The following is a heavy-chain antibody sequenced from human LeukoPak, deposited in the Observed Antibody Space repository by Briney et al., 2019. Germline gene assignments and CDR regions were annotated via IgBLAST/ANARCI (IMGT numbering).Heavy chain of an antibody. V-gene: IGHV3-30-3*01. Sequence: HPGGSLRLSCAASGFTFSSYAMHWVRQAPGKGLEWVAVISYDGSNKYYADSVKGRFTISRDNSKNTLYLQMNSLRAEDTAVYYCATRGSDTVTAFDYWGQGTLVTVSS. CDR1: GFTFSSYA. D-gene: IGHD4-17*01. CDR3: ATRGSDTVTAFDY. CDR2: ISYDGSNK. J-gene: IGHJ4*02.